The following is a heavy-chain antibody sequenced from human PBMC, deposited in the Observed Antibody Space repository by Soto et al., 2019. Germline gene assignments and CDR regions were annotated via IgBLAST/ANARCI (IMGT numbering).Heavy chain of an antibody. CDR2: IIPILGIA. Sequence: ASVKVSCKASGGTFSSYTISWVRQAPGQGLEWMGRIIPILGIANYAQKFQGRVTITADKSTSTAYMELSSLRSEDTAVYYCARSYAPYSSSWYWDEYFQHWGQGTLVTVS. CDR1: GGTFSSYT. CDR3: ARSYAPYSSSWYWDEYFQH. V-gene: IGHV1-69*02. J-gene: IGHJ1*01. D-gene: IGHD6-13*01.